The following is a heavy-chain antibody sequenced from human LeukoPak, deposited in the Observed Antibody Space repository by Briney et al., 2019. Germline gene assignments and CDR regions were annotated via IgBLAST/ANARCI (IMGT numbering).Heavy chain of an antibody. V-gene: IGHV4-39*01. CDR2: MYYSGIT. CDR1: GGSISSSSYY. J-gene: IGHJ3*02. Sequence: SDTLSLTCTVSGGSISSSSYYWGWIRQPPGKGLEWSGSMYYSGITCFGESIKSRVTISVATSKNLFSLKLSSVTAEDTAVYYCATSYYYASSDYGIWRWADAFYIWGQGTMVTVSS. CDR3: ATSYYYASSDYGIWRWADAFYI. D-gene: IGHD3-22*01.